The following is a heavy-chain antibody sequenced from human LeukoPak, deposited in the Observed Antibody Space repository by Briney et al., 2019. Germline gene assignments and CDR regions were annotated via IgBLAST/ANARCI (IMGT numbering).Heavy chain of an antibody. J-gene: IGHJ4*02. V-gene: IGHV1-2*06. CDR3: ARVGYYESSGYYEY. Sequence: ASVKVSCKASGYTLTDYYMHWVRQAPGQGLEWMGRINPNSGGTNYAQKFQGRVTMTRDASISTVYMELSRLRSDDTAVYYCARVGYYESSGYYEYWGQGTLVTVSS. CDR2: INPNSGGT. D-gene: IGHD3-22*01. CDR1: GYTLTDYY.